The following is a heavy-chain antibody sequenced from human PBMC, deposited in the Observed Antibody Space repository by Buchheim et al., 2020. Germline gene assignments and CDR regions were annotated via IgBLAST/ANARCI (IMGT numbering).Heavy chain of an antibody. Sequence: QLQLQESGPGLVKPSETLSLTCTVSGGSISSSSYYWGWIRQPPGKGLEWIGSIYYSGSTYYNPSLKSRVTISVDTSKNQFSLKLSSVTAPDTAVYYCARNIAARFDHYYGMDIWGQGTT. CDR2: IYYSGST. J-gene: IGHJ6*02. D-gene: IGHD6-6*01. CDR1: GGSISSSSYY. CDR3: ARNIAARFDHYYGMDI. V-gene: IGHV4-39*07.